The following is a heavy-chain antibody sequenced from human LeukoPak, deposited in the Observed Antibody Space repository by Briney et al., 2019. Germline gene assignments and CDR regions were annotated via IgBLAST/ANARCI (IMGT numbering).Heavy chain of an antibody. Sequence: PETLSLTCAVYGGSFSGYYWSWIRQPPGKGLEWIGEINHSGSTNYNPSLKSRVTISVDTSKNQFSLKLSSVTAADTAVYYCARPMVRGQEYFQHWGQGTLVTVSS. J-gene: IGHJ1*01. CDR3: ARPMVRGQEYFQH. CDR1: GGSFSGYY. D-gene: IGHD3-10*01. CDR2: INHSGST. V-gene: IGHV4-34*01.